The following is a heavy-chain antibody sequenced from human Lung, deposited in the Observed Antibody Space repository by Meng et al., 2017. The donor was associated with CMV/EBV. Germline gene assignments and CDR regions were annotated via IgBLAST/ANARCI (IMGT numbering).Heavy chain of an antibody. CDR2: ISSSSSYI. CDR1: GFTFSSYS. Sequence: GGSLRLXCAASGFTFSSYSMNWVRQAPGKGLEWVSSISSSSSYIYYADSVKGRFTISRDKAKNSLYLQMNSLRAEDTAVYYCATSRGSGWYRIGWFDPWGKGTXVTVSS. D-gene: IGHD6-19*01. V-gene: IGHV3-21*01. J-gene: IGHJ5*02. CDR3: ATSRGSGWYRIGWFDP.